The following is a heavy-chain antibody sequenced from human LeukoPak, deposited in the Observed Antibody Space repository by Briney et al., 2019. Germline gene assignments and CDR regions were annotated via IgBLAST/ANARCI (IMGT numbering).Heavy chain of an antibody. J-gene: IGHJ4*02. CDR3: ARELIAVAGCFDY. V-gene: IGHV1-2*06. Sequence: ASVKVSCKASGYTFTGYYMQWLRQAPGQGLEWMGRINPNSGGTNYAQKFQGRVTMTRDTSISTAYMELSRLRSDDTAVYYCARELIAVAGCFDYWGQGTLVTVSS. CDR1: GYTFTGYY. CDR2: INPNSGGT. D-gene: IGHD6-19*01.